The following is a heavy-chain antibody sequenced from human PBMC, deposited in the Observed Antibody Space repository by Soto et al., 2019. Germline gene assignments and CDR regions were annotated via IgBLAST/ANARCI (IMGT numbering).Heavy chain of an antibody. CDR1: GYTFTIYG. J-gene: IGHJ4*02. D-gene: IGHD2-8*01. Sequence: SCKASGYTFTIYGISWFRQAPGKGLEWVSSISGSGGSTYYADSVKGRFTISRDNSKNTLYLQMNSLRAEDTALYYCALSTNGGSPYWGQGALVTVSS. CDR3: ALSTNGGSPY. CDR2: ISGSGGST. V-gene: IGHV3-23*01.